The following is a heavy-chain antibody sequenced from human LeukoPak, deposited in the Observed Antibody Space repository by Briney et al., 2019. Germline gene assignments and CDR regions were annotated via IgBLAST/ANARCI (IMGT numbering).Heavy chain of an antibody. Sequence: PGGSLRLSCAASGVTFSSYAMSWVRQAPGKGLEWVSAISGSGGSTYYANSVKGRFTISRDNSKNTLYLQMSSLRAEDTAVYYCARVYCSSTSCPKDYWGQGTLVTVSS. D-gene: IGHD2-2*01. CDR2: ISGSGGST. V-gene: IGHV3-23*01. CDR3: ARVYCSSTSCPKDY. CDR1: GVTFSSYA. J-gene: IGHJ4*02.